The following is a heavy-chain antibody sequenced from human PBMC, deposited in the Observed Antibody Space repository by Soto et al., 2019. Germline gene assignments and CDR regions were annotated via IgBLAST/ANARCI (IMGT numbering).Heavy chain of an antibody. Sequence: SETLSLTGTVSGGSVSSGSYYWSWIRQPPGKGLEWIGYIYYSGSTNYNPSLKSRVTISVDTSKNQFSLKLSSVTAADTAVYYCARTGGYCTNGVCFFDYWGQGTLVTVSS. CDR2: IYYSGST. V-gene: IGHV4-61*01. CDR1: GGSVSSGSYY. D-gene: IGHD2-8*01. J-gene: IGHJ4*02. CDR3: ARTGGYCTNGVCFFDY.